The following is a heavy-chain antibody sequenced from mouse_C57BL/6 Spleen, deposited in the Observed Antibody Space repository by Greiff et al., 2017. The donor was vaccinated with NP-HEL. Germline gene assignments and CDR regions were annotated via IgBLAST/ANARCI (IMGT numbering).Heavy chain of an antibody. CDR1: GYTFTEYP. CDR2: FYPGSGSI. CDR3: ARHEGGPYDYEAMDY. Sequence: LVESGAELVKPGASVKLSCKASGYTFTEYPIHWVKQRSGQGLEWIGWFYPGSGSIKYNEKFKDKATLTADKSSSTVYMELSRLTSEDSAVYFCARHEGGPYDYEAMDYWGQGTSVTVSS. J-gene: IGHJ4*01. D-gene: IGHD6-5*01. V-gene: IGHV1-62-2*01.